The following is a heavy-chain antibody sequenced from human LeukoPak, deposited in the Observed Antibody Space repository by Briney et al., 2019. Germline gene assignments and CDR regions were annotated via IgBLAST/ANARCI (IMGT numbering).Heavy chain of an antibody. J-gene: IGHJ4*02. V-gene: IGHV1-69*04. CDR2: IIPILGIA. D-gene: IGHD5-24*01. CDR1: GGTFSSYA. CDR3: ARGDGYPWGYYFDF. Sequence: SVKVSCKASGGTFSSYAISWVRQAPGQGLEWMGRIIPILGIANYAQKFQGRVTITADKSTSTAYMELSSLRSEDTAVYYCARGDGYPWGYYFDFWGQGTLVTVSS.